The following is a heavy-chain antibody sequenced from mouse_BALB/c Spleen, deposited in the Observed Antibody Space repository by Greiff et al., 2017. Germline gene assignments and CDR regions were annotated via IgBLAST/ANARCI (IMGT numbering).Heavy chain of an antibody. J-gene: IGHJ4*01. Sequence: EVKVVESGGGLVKPGGSLKLSCAASGFTFSSYAMPWVRQTPEKRLEWVASISSGGSTYYPDSVKGRFTISRDNARNILYMQMSSRKSEDTAMYYSARGDNSNKDYAMDDWGQGTSVTVSS. CDR3: ARGDNSNKDYAMDD. D-gene: IGHD2-5*01. CDR1: GFTFSSYA. V-gene: IGHV5-6-5*01. CDR2: ISSGGST.